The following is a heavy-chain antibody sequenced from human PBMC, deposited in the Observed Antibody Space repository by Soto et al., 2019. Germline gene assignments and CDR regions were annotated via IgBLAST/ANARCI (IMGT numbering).Heavy chain of an antibody. CDR3: AREIRGSGYACGDY. V-gene: IGHV3-66*01. CDR1: GFTVSSNY. Sequence: EVQLVESGGGLVQPGGSLRLSCAASGFTVSSNYMSWVRQAPGKGLEWVSVIYSGGSTYYADSVKGRFTISRDNSKNTLYLQMNSLRAEDTAVYYCAREIRGSGYACGDYWGQGTLVTVSS. CDR2: IYSGGST. J-gene: IGHJ4*02. D-gene: IGHD5-12*01.